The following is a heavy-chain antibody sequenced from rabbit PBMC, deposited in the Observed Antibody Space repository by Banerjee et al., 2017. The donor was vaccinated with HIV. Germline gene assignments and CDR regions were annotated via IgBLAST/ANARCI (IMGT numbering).Heavy chain of an antibody. CDR3: ARGGNL. CDR1: GFSFSSGYD. CDR2: FAVGGSDAP. J-gene: IGHJ4*01. Sequence: EQLVESGGGLVTLGGSLTLTCKASGFSFSSGYDMCWVRQAPGKGLEWIACFAVGGSDAPYYASWAKGRFTFSKTSSTTVTLEMTSLTAADTATYFCARGGNLWGPGTLVTVS. V-gene: IGHV1S45*01.